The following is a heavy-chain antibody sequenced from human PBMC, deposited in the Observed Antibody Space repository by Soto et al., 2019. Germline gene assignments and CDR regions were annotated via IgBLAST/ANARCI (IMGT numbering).Heavy chain of an antibody. D-gene: IGHD3-22*01. J-gene: IGHJ1*01. V-gene: IGHV3-23*01. CDR2: ISGSGGST. CDR1: GFTFSSYA. Sequence: GGSLRLSCAASGFTFSSYAMNWVRQAPGKGLEWVSAISGSGGSTYYADSVKGRFTISRDNSKNTLYLQMNSLRAEDTAVYYCAKEGPKYDSSGYYLAQYFQHWGQGTLVTVSS. CDR3: AKEGPKYDSSGYYLAQYFQH.